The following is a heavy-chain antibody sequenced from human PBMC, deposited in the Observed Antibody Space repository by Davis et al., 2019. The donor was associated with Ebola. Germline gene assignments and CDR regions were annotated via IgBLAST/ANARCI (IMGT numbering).Heavy chain of an antibody. Sequence: ASVKVSCKASGYTFTSYGISWVRQAPGQGLEWMGWISAYNGNTNYAQKLQGRVTMTTDTSTSTAYMELRSLRSDDTAVYYCARAEKDYGDYSYYYYGMDVWGQGTTVTVSS. CDR1: GYTFTSYG. CDR2: ISAYNGNT. V-gene: IGHV1-18*01. CDR3: ARAEKDYGDYSYYYYGMDV. D-gene: IGHD4-17*01. J-gene: IGHJ6*02.